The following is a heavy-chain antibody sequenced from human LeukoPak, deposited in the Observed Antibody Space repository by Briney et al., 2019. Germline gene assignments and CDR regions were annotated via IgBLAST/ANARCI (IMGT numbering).Heavy chain of an antibody. D-gene: IGHD4-23*01. Sequence: PSETLSLTCAVYGGSFSGYYWSWIRQPPGKGLEWIGEINHSGSTNYNPSLKSRVTISVDTSKNQFSLKLSSVTAADTAVYYCASSTVVTRGFFGYWGQGTLVTVSS. J-gene: IGHJ4*02. CDR3: ASSTVVTRGFFGY. V-gene: IGHV4-34*01. CDR2: INHSGST. CDR1: GGSFSGYY.